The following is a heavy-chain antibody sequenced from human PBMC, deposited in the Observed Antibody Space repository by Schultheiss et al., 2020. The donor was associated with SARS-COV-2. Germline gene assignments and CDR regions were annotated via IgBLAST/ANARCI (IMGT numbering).Heavy chain of an antibody. Sequence: GGSLRLSCAASGFTFSNAWMSWVRQAPGKGLEWVGRIKSKTYGGTTDYAAPVKGRFTISRDDSKNTLYLQMNSLKTEDTAVYYCAREAQWLPQGLDYWGQGTLVTVSS. CDR3: AREAQWLPQGLDY. J-gene: IGHJ4*02. CDR1: GFTFSNAW. V-gene: IGHV3-15*01. D-gene: IGHD6-19*01. CDR2: IKSKTYGGTT.